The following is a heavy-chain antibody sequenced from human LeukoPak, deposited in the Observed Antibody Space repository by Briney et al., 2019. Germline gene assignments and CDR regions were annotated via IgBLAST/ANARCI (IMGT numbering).Heavy chain of an antibody. Sequence: GGSLRLSCAASGFTFTNYAISWVRQAPGKGLEWVSTSGNGGSPFYADSVKGRFTISRDNSRNTLYLQMNSLRVEDSAVYYCAKGGSGWYPGFDYWGQGILVTVSS. CDR1: GFTFTNYA. D-gene: IGHD6-19*01. V-gene: IGHV3-23*01. CDR3: AKGGSGWYPGFDY. CDR2: SGNGGSP. J-gene: IGHJ4*02.